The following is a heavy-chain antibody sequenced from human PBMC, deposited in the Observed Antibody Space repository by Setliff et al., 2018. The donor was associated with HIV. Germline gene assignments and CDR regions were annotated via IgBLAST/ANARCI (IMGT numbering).Heavy chain of an antibody. D-gene: IGHD2-15*01. CDR1: GYTFTTYA. CDR2: INTNTGNP. V-gene: IGHV7-4-1*02. Sequence: ASVKVSCKASGYTFTTYAMNWVRQAPGQGLEWMGWINTNTGNPTYAQGFTGRFVFSLDTSVSTAYLQISSLKAEGTAVYYCAREVVVAGVHYYNMDVWGKGTTVT. J-gene: IGHJ6*03. CDR3: AREVVVAGVHYYNMDV.